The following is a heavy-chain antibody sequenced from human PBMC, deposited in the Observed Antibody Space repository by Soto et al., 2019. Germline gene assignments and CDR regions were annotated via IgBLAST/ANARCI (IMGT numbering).Heavy chain of an antibody. Sequence: QVQLVQSGAEVKKPGSSVKVSCKASGGTFSTYTITWVRQAPGHGLEWMGRIIPIIGIINYAQKFQGRVTISADKFTGTAYMELTGLRSDDTAVYYCAGDADSHYNDSHASSYPWGQGTLVTVSS. CDR2: IIPIIGII. CDR1: GGTFSTYT. D-gene: IGHD4-4*01. V-gene: IGHV1-69*08. CDR3: AGDADSHYNDSHASSYP. J-gene: IGHJ5*02.